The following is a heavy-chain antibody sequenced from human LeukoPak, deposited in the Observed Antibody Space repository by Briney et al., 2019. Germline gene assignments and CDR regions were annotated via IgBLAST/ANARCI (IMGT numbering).Heavy chain of an antibody. D-gene: IGHD3-9*01. CDR2: ISGGGAAT. CDR1: GFTFSSYA. V-gene: IGHV3-23*01. J-gene: IGHJ6*03. CDR3: AKQGGSWLLFYYYYYMDV. Sequence: GGSLRLSCAASGFTFSSYAMSWVRQAPGKGLEWVSAISGGGAATHYAVSVKGRFTISRDDSKNTLYLQMNSLRAEDTAVYYCAKQGGSWLLFYYYYYMDVWGKGTTVTVSS.